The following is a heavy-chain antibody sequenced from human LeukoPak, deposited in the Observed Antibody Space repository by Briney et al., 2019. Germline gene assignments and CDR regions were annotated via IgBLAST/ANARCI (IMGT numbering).Heavy chain of an antibody. CDR3: ARNHGSSWYGVGYYYYYYMDV. D-gene: IGHD6-13*01. Sequence: SETLSLTCTVSGGSISSYYWSWIRQPPGKGLEWIGYIYYSGSTNYNPSLKSRVTISVDTSKNQFSLKLSSVTAADTAVYYCARNHGSSWYGVGYYYYYYMDVWGKGTTVTVSS. CDR1: GGSISSYY. V-gene: IGHV4-59*01. CDR2: IYYSGST. J-gene: IGHJ6*03.